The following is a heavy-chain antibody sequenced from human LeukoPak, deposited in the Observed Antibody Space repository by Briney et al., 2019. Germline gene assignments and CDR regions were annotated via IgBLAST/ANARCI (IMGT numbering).Heavy chain of an antibody. CDR2: IWYDGTNK. J-gene: IGHJ6*02. D-gene: IGHD1-26*01. V-gene: IGHV3-33*01. CDR3: ARVRSGSSAGNYGMDV. CDR1: GFTFSSYV. Sequence: GGSLRLSCAASGFTFSSYVMHWVRQAPGKGLEWVALIWYDGTNKYYADSVKGRFTISRDNSKNTLYLQMNSLRVEDTAVYYCARVRSGSSAGNYGMDVWGQGTTVTVSS.